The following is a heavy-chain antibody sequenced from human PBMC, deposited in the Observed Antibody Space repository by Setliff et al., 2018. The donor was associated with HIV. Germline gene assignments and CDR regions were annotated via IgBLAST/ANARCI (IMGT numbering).Heavy chain of an antibody. CDR1: GYSIGSGSF. V-gene: IGHV4-38-2*01. D-gene: IGHD2-15*01. J-gene: IGHJ4*02. Sequence: SETLSLTCAVSGYSIGSGSFWGWIRQPPGKGLEWIATIPHNGGTYYNPSLRSRVTISLDTSTNQFSLRLNSVTAADTAHYFCVVYFGGNGGRGLWGQGTLVTVSS. CDR2: IPHNGGT. CDR3: VVYFGGNGGRGL.